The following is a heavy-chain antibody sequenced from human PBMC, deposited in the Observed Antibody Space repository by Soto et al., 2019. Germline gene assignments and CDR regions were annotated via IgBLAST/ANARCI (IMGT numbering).Heavy chain of an antibody. V-gene: IGHV3-30-3*01. D-gene: IGHD3-3*01. J-gene: IGHJ4*02. CDR1: GFTFSSYA. Sequence: PGGSLRLSCAASGFTFSSYAMSWVRQAPGKGLEWVAVITCSGSNTYYADSVKGRFTISRDNSKNTLYLQMNSLRAEDTAVYYCARDKRDLRFLEWSYYFDYWGQGTLVTVSS. CDR3: ARDKRDLRFLEWSYYFDY. CDR2: ITCSGSNT.